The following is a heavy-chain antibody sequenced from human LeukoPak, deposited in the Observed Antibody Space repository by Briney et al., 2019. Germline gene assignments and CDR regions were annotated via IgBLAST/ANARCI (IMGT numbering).Heavy chain of an antibody. J-gene: IGHJ6*02. Sequence: SETLSLTCTVSGGSISSGDYYWSWIRQPPGKGLEWIGYIYYSGSTYYNPSLKSRVTISVDTSKNQFSLKLSSVTAADTAVYYCARGPPAKPGTGYYYGMDVWGQGTTVTVSS. V-gene: IGHV4-30-4*01. CDR2: IYYSGST. CDR1: GGSISSGDYY. D-gene: IGHD2-2*01. CDR3: ARGPPAKPGTGYYYGMDV.